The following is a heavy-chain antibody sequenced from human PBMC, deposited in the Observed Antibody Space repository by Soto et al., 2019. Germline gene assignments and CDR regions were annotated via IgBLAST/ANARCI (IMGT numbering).Heavy chain of an antibody. CDR1: GFTFSSYA. D-gene: IGHD6-25*01. Sequence: EVQLLESGGGLVQPGGSLRLSCAASGFTFSSYAMSWVRQAPGKGLEWVSTISSSGGSTDYADSVKGRFTISRDNSKNTLYLQMNRLRAEDTAVYYCAKVPSAYYFDYWGQGTLVTVSS. V-gene: IGHV3-23*01. J-gene: IGHJ4*02. CDR3: AKVPSAYYFDY. CDR2: ISSSGGST.